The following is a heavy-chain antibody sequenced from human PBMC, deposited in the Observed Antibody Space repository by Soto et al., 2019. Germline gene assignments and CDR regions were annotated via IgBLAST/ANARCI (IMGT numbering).Heavy chain of an antibody. CDR1: GGSVSSGGQY. D-gene: IGHD4-17*01. V-gene: IGHV4-31*03. Sequence: QVQLQESGPGLVKPSQTLSLTCTVSGGSVSSGGQYWSWIRQHPGKGLEWIGNIYYSGDTYYNPSLMSRVTISVDTSRNQFSLSLSSVTAADTAVYYCALRHPRFYFGLWGLGTLLTVSS. J-gene: IGHJ2*01. CDR3: ALRHPRFYFGL. CDR2: IYYSGDT.